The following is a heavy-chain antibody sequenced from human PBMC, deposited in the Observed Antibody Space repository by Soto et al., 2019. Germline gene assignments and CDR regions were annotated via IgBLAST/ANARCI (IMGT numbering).Heavy chain of an antibody. CDR1: GGSISSYY. Sequence: QVQLQESGPGLVKPSETLSLTCTVSGGSISSYYWSWIRQPPGKGLEWIGYIYYSGSTNYNPSLKSRVTISVDTSKYQFSLKLSSVTAADTAVYYCARHDYGDYSLRFPAYWYFDLWGRGTLVTVSS. D-gene: IGHD4-17*01. CDR2: IYYSGST. V-gene: IGHV4-59*08. J-gene: IGHJ2*01. CDR3: ARHDYGDYSLRFPAYWYFDL.